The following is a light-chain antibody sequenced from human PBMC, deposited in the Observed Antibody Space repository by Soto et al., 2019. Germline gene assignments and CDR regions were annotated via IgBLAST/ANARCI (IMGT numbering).Light chain of an antibody. J-gene: IGLJ2*01. CDR1: ISDIEGYNY. Sequence: QSVLTQPRSVSGSPGQSVTISCTGTISDIEGYNYVSWYQHHPGKAPKLLISDVTKRPSWVPDRFSGSKSGSTASLTISELKAEDEAVYYCSPYAGSNNLVFGGGTKLTVL. CDR3: SPYAGSNNLV. CDR2: DVT. V-gene: IGLV2-11*01.